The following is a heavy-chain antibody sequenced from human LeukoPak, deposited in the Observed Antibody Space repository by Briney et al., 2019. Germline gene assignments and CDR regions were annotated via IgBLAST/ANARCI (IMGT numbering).Heavy chain of an antibody. CDR1: GFTFSSYS. V-gene: IGHV3-21*01. Sequence: PGGSLRLSCAASGFTFSSYSMNWVRQAPGQGLEWVSSISSSNYIYYADSLKGRFTISRDNAKNSLYLQMNSLRAEDTAVYYCASEEDDYCSSTSCYVEAFDIWGQGTMVTVSS. CDR3: ASEEDDYCSSTSCYVEAFDI. J-gene: IGHJ3*02. CDR2: ISSSNYI. D-gene: IGHD2-2*01.